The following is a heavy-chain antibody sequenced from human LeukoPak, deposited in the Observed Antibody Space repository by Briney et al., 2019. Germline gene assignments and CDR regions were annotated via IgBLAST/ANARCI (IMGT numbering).Heavy chain of an antibody. V-gene: IGHV4-4*07. CDR3: AREEYQLPPPWFDP. CDR2: IYTSGST. J-gene: IGHJ5*02. Sequence: SETLSLTCTVSGGSISSHYWSWIRQPAGKGLEWIGRIYTSGSTNYNPSLKSRVTMSVDTSKNQFSLKLSSVTAADTAVYYCAREEYQLPPPWFDPWGQGTLVTVSS. CDR1: GGSISSHY. D-gene: IGHD2-2*01.